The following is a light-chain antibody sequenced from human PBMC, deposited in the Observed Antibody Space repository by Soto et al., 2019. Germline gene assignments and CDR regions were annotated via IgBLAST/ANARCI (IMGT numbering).Light chain of an antibody. J-gene: IGLJ2*01. CDR2: EDS. V-gene: IGLV3-21*02. Sequence: SYELTQPPSVSVAPGQTARITCGENNIGTNTVHWYQQKPGQAPVLVVYEDSVRPSGIPERLSGSNSANTATLTISRVEAGDEADYYCQVWDSNGDHVVFGGGTKVTV. CDR3: QVWDSNGDHVV. CDR1: NIGTNT.